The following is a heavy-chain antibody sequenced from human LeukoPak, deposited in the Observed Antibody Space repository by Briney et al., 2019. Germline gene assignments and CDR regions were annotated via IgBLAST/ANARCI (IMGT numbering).Heavy chain of an antibody. CDR2: ISYDGSNK. D-gene: IGHD5-18*01. CDR1: GFTFSSYG. Sequence: GGSLRLSCAASGFTFSSYGMHWVRQAPGKGLEWVAVISYDGSNKYYADSVKGRFTISRDNSKNTLYLQMSSLRAEDTAVYYCAKEVDTVMNWANDAFDVWGQGTVVIVSS. V-gene: IGHV3-30*18. J-gene: IGHJ3*01. CDR3: AKEVDTVMNWANDAFDV.